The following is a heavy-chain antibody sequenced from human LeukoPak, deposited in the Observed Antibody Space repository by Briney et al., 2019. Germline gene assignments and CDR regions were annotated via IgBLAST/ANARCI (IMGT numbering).Heavy chain of an antibody. CDR2: ISSSSSYI. D-gene: IGHD6-13*01. CDR3: ATSSYSSSWSIFDY. V-gene: IGHV3-11*03. J-gene: IGHJ4*02. CDR1: GFTFSDYY. Sequence: PGGSLRLSCAASGFTFSDYYMSWIRQAPGKGLEWVSHISSSSSYINYADSVKGRFTISRDNAKNPLYLQMNSLRAEDTAVYYCATSSYSSSWSIFDYWGQGTLVTVSS.